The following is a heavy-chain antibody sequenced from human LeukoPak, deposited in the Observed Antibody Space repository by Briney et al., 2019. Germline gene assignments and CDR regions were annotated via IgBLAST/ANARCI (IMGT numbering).Heavy chain of an antibody. CDR3: ARDRSGSYEVDY. Sequence: ASVKVSCKACRYTFTGYYMHWVRQAPGQGLEWMGWINPNSGGTNYAQKFQGRVTMTRDTSIRTAYMELSRLRSDDTAVYYCARDRSGSYEVDYWGQGTLVTVSS. CDR1: RYTFTGYY. V-gene: IGHV1-2*02. CDR2: INPNSGGT. J-gene: IGHJ4*02. D-gene: IGHD1-26*01.